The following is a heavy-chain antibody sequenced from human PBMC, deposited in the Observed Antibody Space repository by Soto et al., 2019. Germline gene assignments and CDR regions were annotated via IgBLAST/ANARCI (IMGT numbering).Heavy chain of an antibody. J-gene: IGHJ6*02. CDR3: TSKLFINPYYYGVDV. D-gene: IGHD1-1*01. Sequence: EVQLVESGGGLVQPGGSLKLSCAASGFTFSGSAMHWVRQASGKGLEWVGRIRSKANNYATAYAASVKGRFTISRDDSNNTAYLQMTSLKTEDTAVYYCTSKLFINPYYYGVDVWGQGTTVTVSS. V-gene: IGHV3-73*02. CDR1: GFTFSGSA. CDR2: IRSKANNYAT.